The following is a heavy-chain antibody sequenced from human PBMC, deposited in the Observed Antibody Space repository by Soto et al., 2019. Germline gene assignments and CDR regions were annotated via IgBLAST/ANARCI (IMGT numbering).Heavy chain of an antibody. CDR2: INHSGST. CDR1: GGSFSGYY. J-gene: IGHJ4*02. CDR3: ERGSISAPWDY. D-gene: IGHD6-25*01. Sequence: PSETLSLTCAVYGGSFSGYYWSWIRQPPGKGPEWIGEINHSGSTNYNPSLKSRVTISVDTSKNQFSLKLSSVTAADTAVYYCERGSISAPWDYWGQGTLVTVSS. V-gene: IGHV4-34*01.